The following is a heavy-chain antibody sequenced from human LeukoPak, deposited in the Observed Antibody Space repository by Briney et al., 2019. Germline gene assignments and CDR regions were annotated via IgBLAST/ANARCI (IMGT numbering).Heavy chain of an antibody. J-gene: IGHJ4*02. V-gene: IGHV1-46*01. Sequence: GASVKVSCKASGYSFTSNYIHWVRQAPGQGLEWMGMIYPRDGSTSYAQKFQGRVTVTRDTSTSTVHMELSGLRSEDTAVYYCAKDRYSYAFEYSDSWGQGTLVTVSS. CDR2: IYPRDGST. CDR3: AKDRYSYAFEYSDS. D-gene: IGHD5-18*01. CDR1: GYSFTSNY.